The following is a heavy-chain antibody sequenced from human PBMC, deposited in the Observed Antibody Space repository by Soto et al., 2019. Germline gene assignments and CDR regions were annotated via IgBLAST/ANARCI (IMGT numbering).Heavy chain of an antibody. Sequence: ASVKVSCKASGYTFTSYGISWVRQAPGRGLEWMGWISAYNGNTNYAQKLQGRVTMTTDTSTSTAYMELRSLRSDDTAVYYCARVMAYCSSTSCFPEGAFDIWGQGTMVTVSS. V-gene: IGHV1-18*01. CDR2: ISAYNGNT. D-gene: IGHD2-2*01. CDR1: GYTFTSYG. J-gene: IGHJ3*02. CDR3: ARVMAYCSSTSCFPEGAFDI.